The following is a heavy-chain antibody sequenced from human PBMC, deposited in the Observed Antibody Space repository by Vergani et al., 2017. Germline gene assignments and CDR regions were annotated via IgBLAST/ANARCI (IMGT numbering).Heavy chain of an antibody. CDR2: ISSSDTTI. CDR3: AKYGPSSGFVYFDY. Sequence: EVQLVESGGGLVQPGGSLRLSCAASGFTFSSYEMNWVRQAPGKGLEWVSYISSSDTTIYYADSVKGRFTISRDNSKNTLYLQMNSLRAEDTAVYYCAKYGPSSGFVYFDYWGQGTLVTVSS. CDR1: GFTFSSYE. D-gene: IGHD6-19*01. J-gene: IGHJ4*02. V-gene: IGHV3-48*03.